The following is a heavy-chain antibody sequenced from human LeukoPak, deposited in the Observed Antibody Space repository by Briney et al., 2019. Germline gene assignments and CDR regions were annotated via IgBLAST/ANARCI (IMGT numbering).Heavy chain of an antibody. CDR1: GFTFSSYS. V-gene: IGHV3-48*01. CDR2: ISSSSSTI. J-gene: IGHJ4*02. Sequence: GGSLRLSCAASGFTFSSYSMNWVRQAPGKGLEWVSYISSSSSTIYYADSVKGRFTISRDNAKNSLYLQMNSLRAEDTAVYYCARDYYDSSGYSDYWGQGTLVTVSS. D-gene: IGHD3-22*01. CDR3: ARDYYDSSGYSDY.